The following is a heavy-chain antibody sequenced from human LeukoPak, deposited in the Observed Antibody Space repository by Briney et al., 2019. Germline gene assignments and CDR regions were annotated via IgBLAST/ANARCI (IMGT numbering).Heavy chain of an antibody. CDR3: AVGIAAAGPGGGMDV. Sequence: ASVKVSCKVSGYTLTELSMHWVRQAPGKGLEWMGGFDPEDGETIYAQKFQGRVTMTEDTSTDTAYMELSRLRSDDTAVYYCAVGIAAAGPGGGMDVWGQGTTVTASS. V-gene: IGHV1-24*01. CDR2: FDPEDGET. D-gene: IGHD6-13*01. CDR1: GYTLTELS. J-gene: IGHJ6*02.